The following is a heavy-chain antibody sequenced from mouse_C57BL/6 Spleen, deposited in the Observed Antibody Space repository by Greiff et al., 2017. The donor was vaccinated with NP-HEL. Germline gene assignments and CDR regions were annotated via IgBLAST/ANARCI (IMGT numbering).Heavy chain of an antibody. J-gene: IGHJ4*01. V-gene: IGHV5-16*01. CDR1: GFTFSDYY. D-gene: IGHD2-12*01. CDR2: INYDGSST. CDR3: ARASYYKWDNYYAMDY. Sequence: DVMLVESEGGLVQPGSSMNLSCTASGFTFSDYYMAWVRQVPEKGLEWVANINYDGSSTYYLDSLKSRFIISRDNAKNILYLQMSSLKSEDTATYYCARASYYKWDNYYAMDYWGQGTSVTVSS.